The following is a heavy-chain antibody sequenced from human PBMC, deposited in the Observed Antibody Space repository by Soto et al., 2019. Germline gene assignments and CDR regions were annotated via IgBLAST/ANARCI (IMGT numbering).Heavy chain of an antibody. V-gene: IGHV1-69*13. D-gene: IGHD4-17*01. J-gene: IGHJ3*02. CDR2: IIPIFGTA. CDR1: GGTFSSYA. CDR3: ARGHYGDYLQAFAI. Sequence: ASVKVSCKASGGTFSSYAISWVRQAPGQGLEWMGGIIPIFGTANYAQKFQGRVTITADESTSTAYMELSSLRSEDTAVYYCARGHYGDYLQAFAIWGQGTMVPVSS.